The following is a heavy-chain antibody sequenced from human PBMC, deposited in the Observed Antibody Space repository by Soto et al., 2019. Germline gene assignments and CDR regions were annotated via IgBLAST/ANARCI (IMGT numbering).Heavy chain of an antibody. CDR1: GGTFSNYP. V-gene: IGHV1-69*13. D-gene: IGHD5-12*01. CDR2: SIPIFGTA. Sequence: GASVKVSCKASGGTFSNYPITWVRQAPGQGLEWMGGSIPIFGTANYAQKFQGRVTISVDESTSTAYMELSSLRSEDTAVYYCARGRGYSGDDHYYYYGMDVWGQGTTVTVSS. CDR3: ARGRGYSGDDHYYYYGMDV. J-gene: IGHJ6*02.